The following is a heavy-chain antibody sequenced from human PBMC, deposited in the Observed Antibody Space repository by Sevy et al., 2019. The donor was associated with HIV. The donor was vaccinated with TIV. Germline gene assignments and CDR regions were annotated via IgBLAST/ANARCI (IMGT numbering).Heavy chain of an antibody. J-gene: IGHJ4*02. CDR3: TTDHRRDGIGVVPFEY. CDR2: IRSKAGGGTT. D-gene: IGHD2-15*01. CDR1: GFSFSNAW. Sequence: GGSLRLSCAASGFSFSNAWMSWVRQSPGKGLEWVGRIRSKAGGGTTDYATIVKGKFTISREDSRDILYLQLNSLETEDTAVYYCTTDHRRDGIGVVPFEYWGQGTLVTVSS. V-gene: IGHV3-15*01.